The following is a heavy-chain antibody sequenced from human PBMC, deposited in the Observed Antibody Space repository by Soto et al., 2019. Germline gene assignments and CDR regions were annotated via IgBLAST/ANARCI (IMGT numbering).Heavy chain of an antibody. J-gene: IGHJ5*02. CDR2: IYSSGST. CDR1: GGSISSSSYY. CDR3: ARGGAPYNWFGP. D-gene: IGHD3-16*01. V-gene: IGHV4-39*07. Sequence: PSETLSLTCTVSGGSISSSSYYWGWIRQPPGKGLEWIGNIYSSGSTNYNPSLKSRVTISVDTSKNQFSLRLSSVTSADTAVYYCARGGAPYNWFGPWGQGTLVTVSS.